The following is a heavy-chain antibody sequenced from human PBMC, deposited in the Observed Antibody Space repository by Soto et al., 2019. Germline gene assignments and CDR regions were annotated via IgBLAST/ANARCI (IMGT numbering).Heavy chain of an antibody. CDR1: GGSISSYY. CDR2: IYYSGST. J-gene: IGHJ4*02. Sequence: SETLSLTCTVSGGSISSYYWSWIRQPPGKGLEWIGYIYYSGSTNYNPSLKSRVTISVDTSKNQFSLKLSSVTAADTAVYYCARRRGDYVSYFDYWGQGTLVTVSS. D-gene: IGHD4-17*01. CDR3: ARRRGDYVSYFDY. V-gene: IGHV4-59*08.